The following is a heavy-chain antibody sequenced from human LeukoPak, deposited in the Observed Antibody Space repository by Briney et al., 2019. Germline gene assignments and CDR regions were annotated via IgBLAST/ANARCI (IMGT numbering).Heavy chain of an antibody. CDR2: ISYDGSNK. D-gene: IGHD6-13*01. CDR1: GFTFSSYA. Sequence: GGSLRLSCAASGFTFSSYAMSWVRQAPGKGLEWVAVISYDGSNKYYADSVKGRFTISRDNSKNTLYLQMNSLRAEDTAVYYCARGYSSSWYGGLVYWGQGTLVTVSS. J-gene: IGHJ4*02. V-gene: IGHV3-30-3*01. CDR3: ARGYSSSWYGGLVY.